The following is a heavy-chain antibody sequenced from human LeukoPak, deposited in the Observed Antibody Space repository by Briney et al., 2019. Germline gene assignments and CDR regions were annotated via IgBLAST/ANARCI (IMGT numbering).Heavy chain of an antibody. CDR1: GYTFTSYG. Sequence: ASVKVSCKASGYTFTSYGISWVRQAPGQGLEWMGWISAYNGNTNYAQKLQGRVTMTTDTSTSTGYMELRSLRSDDTAVYYCARGKIAARHYYYYYYYMDVWGKGTTVTVSS. J-gene: IGHJ6*03. CDR2: ISAYNGNT. D-gene: IGHD6-6*01. V-gene: IGHV1-18*01. CDR3: ARGKIAARHYYYYYYYMDV.